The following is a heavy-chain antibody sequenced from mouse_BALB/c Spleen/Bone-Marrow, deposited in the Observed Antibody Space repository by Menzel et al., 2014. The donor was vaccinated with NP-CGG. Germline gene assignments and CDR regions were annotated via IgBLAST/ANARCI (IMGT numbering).Heavy chain of an antibody. D-gene: IGHD1-2*01. V-gene: IGHV4-1*02. Sequence: EVQLVESGGGLVQPGGSLKLSWAASGFDFSRYWMSWVRQAPGKGLEWIGEINPDSNTINYTPSLKDKFIISRDNAKNTLYLQMSKVRSADTALYYCARLGYYGSFAYWGQGTLVTVSA. CDR3: ARLGYYGSFAY. CDR1: GFDFSRYW. CDR2: INPDSNTI. J-gene: IGHJ3*01.